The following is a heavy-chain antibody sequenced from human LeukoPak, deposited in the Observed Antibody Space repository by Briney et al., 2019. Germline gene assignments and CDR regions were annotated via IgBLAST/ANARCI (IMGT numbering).Heavy chain of an antibody. J-gene: IGHJ4*02. Sequence: GGSLRLSCAASGFTFSSYAMSWVRQAPGKGLEWVSAISGSGGSTYYADSVKGRFTISRDDSKNTLYLQMNSLRAEDTAVYYCAKVVAAALYYFDYWGQGTLVTVSS. D-gene: IGHD6-13*01. CDR2: ISGSGGST. V-gene: IGHV3-23*01. CDR1: GFTFSSYA. CDR3: AKVVAAALYYFDY.